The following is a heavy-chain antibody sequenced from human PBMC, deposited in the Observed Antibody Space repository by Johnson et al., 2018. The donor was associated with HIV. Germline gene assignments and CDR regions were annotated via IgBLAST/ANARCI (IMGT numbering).Heavy chain of an antibody. CDR1: GFTFSSYW. V-gene: IGHV3-74*01. J-gene: IGHJ3*02. D-gene: IGHD1-1*01. Sequence: VQLVESGGGLVQPGGSLRLSCAASGFTFSSYWMHWVRQAPGKGLVWVSRINSDGSSTSYADSVKGRFTISRDNAKNTLYLQMNSLRAEDTAVYFCARGVKQQLSVVDAFDIWGQGTMVIVSS. CDR3: ARGVKQQLSVVDAFDI. CDR2: INSDGSST.